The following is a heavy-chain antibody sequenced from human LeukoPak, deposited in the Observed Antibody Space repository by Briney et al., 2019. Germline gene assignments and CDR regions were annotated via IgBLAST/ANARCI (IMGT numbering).Heavy chain of an antibody. CDR3: ARHVHCSGGSCYRYGMDV. CDR1: GGSISSFH. J-gene: IGHJ6*02. V-gene: IGHV4-59*08. D-gene: IGHD2-15*01. CDR2: NHNTGST. Sequence: SETLSLTRTVSGGSISSFHWSWIRQPPGRGLEWIGFNHNTGSTNYNPSLNSRVTISVDTSKNQFSLKLSSVTAADTAVYYCARHVHCSGGSCYRYGMDVWGQGTTVTVSS.